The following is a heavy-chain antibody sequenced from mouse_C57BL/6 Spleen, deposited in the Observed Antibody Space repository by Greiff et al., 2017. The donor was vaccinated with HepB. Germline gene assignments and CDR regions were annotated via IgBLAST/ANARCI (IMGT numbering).Heavy chain of an antibody. V-gene: IGHV5-9*01. CDR1: GFTFSSYT. CDR3: ARSTVVNWYFDV. J-gene: IGHJ1*03. CDR2: ISGGGGNT. Sequence: EVMLVESGGGLVKPGGSLKLSCAASGFTFSSYTMSWVRQTPEKRLEWVATISGGGGNTYYPDSVKGRFTISRDNAKNTLYLQMSSLRSEDTALYYCARSTVVNWYFDVWGTGTTVTVSS. D-gene: IGHD1-1*01.